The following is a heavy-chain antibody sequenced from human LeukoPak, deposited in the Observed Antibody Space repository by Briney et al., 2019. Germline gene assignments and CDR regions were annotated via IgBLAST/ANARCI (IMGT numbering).Heavy chain of an antibody. V-gene: IGHV3-11*05. CDR2: ISSSISYT. Sequence: PGGSLRLSCAASGFTFSDYYMSWIRHAPVKGLELVSYISSSISYTNYADSVKGRFTISRDNAKNSLYLQINSMRAEDTAVYYCAREASSTSCYSSAAGTMCKAFDIWGKGTMVTVSS. CDR3: AREASSTSCYSSAAGTMCKAFDI. D-gene: IGHD2-2*01. J-gene: IGHJ3*02. CDR1: GFTFSDYY.